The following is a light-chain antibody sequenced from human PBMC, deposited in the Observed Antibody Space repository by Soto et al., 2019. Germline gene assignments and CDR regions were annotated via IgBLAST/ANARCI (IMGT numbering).Light chain of an antibody. CDR3: VTWDSSLSAGV. V-gene: IGLV1-51*01. Sequence: QSVLTQPASVSGSPGQTITISCTGTSSDIGGYDVVSWYQQHPGKAPKLLIYDSNKRPSGIPDRFSGSKSGTSATLGITGLQTGDEADYYCVTWDSSLSAGVFGGGTKLTVL. CDR2: DSN. J-gene: IGLJ3*02. CDR1: SSDIGGYD.